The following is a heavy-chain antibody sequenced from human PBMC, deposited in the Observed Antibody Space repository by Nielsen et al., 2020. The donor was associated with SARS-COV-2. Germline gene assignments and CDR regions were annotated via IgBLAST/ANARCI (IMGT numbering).Heavy chain of an antibody. CDR1: GFTLGDYA. V-gene: IGHV3-15*01. CDR3: TTAQLRIRIGSFDI. CDR2: IKSKTDGGTT. Sequence: GESLKISCTASGFTLGDYAMSWFRQAPGKGLEWVGRIKSKTDGGTTDYAAPVKGRFTISRDDSKNTLYLQMNSLKTEDTAVYYCTTAQLRIRIGSFDIWGQGTMVTVSS. D-gene: IGHD5-18*01. J-gene: IGHJ3*02.